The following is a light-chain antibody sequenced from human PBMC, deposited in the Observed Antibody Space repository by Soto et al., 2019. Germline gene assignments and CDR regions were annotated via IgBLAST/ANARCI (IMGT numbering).Light chain of an antibody. CDR2: GAS. J-gene: IGKJ2*01. V-gene: IGKV3-15*01. CDR1: QSVSTS. Sequence: EIVMTQSPATLSVSPGERAILSCRASQSVSTSLAWYQKKPGQAPKLLIFGASTRATGIPARFSGSGSGTEFTLTISSLQSEHLAVYYCQQYSNWPPFTFGQGTKLEI. CDR3: QQYSNWPPFT.